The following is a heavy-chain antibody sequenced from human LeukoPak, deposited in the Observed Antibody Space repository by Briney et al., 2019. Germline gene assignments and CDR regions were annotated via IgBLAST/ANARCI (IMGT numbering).Heavy chain of an antibody. CDR3: AKDSSSLYYYYYSMDV. D-gene: IGHD6-13*01. J-gene: IGHJ6*02. Sequence: GGSLRLSCAASGFTFSSYDMYWFRQAPGKGLEWVAAISYDGSNKYYADPVKGRFTISRDNSKNTLCLQMNSLRAEDTAVYYCAKDSSSLYYYYYSMDVWGQGTTVTVSS. V-gene: IGHV3-30*18. CDR1: GFTFSSYD. CDR2: ISYDGSNK.